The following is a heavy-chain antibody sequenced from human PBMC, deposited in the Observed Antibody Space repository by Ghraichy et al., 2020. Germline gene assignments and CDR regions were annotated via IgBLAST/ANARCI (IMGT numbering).Heavy chain of an antibody. CDR1: GGSISSYY. J-gene: IGHJ4*02. CDR3: ARGGYGDYEPPFDY. Sequence: SQTLSLTCTVSGGSISSYYWNWIRQPPGKGLEWIGCIYYSGSTNYNPSHKSRVTISVDTSKNQFSLKLSSVTAADTAVYYCARGGYGDYEPPFDYWGQGTLVTVSS. V-gene: IGHV4-59*01. CDR2: IYYSGST. D-gene: IGHD4-17*01.